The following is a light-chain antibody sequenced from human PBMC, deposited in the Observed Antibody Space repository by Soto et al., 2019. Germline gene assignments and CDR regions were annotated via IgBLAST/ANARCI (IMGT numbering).Light chain of an antibody. V-gene: IGKV3-15*01. CDR2: GAS. Sequence: EVVMTQSPATLSVSPGERATLSCRACQSVRSHLAWYQQKPGQAPSLLIFGASTRATGVPARFSGSESGTEFTLTISSLQSEDVAVYFCQQYNDWPRTFGGGTKVEIK. J-gene: IGKJ4*01. CDR1: QSVRSH. CDR3: QQYNDWPRT.